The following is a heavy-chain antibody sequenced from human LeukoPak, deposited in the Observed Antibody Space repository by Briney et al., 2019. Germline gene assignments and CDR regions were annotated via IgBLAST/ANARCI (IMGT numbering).Heavy chain of an antibody. CDR2: ITTSTGNP. D-gene: IGHD3-10*01. V-gene: IGHV7-4-1*02. J-gene: IGHJ6*03. CDR1: GYQFSTYA. CDR3: ARRSAHYYYMDL. Sequence: ASVKVSCKASGYQFSTYAMNWVRQAPGQGLEWMGGITTSTGNPTYTQGFTGRFVFSSDTSVRTAYLEISNLTPEDTGVYYCARRSAHYYYMDLWGSGTAVTVSS.